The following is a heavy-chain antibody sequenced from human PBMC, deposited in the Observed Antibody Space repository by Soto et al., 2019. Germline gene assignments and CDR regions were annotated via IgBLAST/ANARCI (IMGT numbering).Heavy chain of an antibody. Sequence: ASVKVSCKASGYTFTGYYMHWVRQAPGQGLEWMGWINPNSGGTNYAQKFQGWVTMTRDTSISTAYMELSRLRSDDTAVYYCGSRSGWNYYYGMDVWGQGTTVTVSS. J-gene: IGHJ6*02. D-gene: IGHD3-22*01. CDR1: GYTFTGYY. V-gene: IGHV1-2*04. CDR2: INPNSGGT. CDR3: GSRSGWNYYYGMDV.